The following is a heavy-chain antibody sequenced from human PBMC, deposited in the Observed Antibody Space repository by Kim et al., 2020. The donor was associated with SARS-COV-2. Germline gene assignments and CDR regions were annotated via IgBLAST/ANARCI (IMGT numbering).Heavy chain of an antibody. CDR1: GFTVSSYS. CDR2: ISYDGSKK. V-gene: IGHV3-30*04. CDR3: ARDFKGMDV. Sequence: GGSLRLSCAASGFTVSSYSMHWVRQAPGKGLEWVAVISYDGSKKYYADSVKGRFTITRDNSKNTLYLQMNSLRAEDTAVYYCARDFKGMDVWGQGTTVTVSS. J-gene: IGHJ6*02.